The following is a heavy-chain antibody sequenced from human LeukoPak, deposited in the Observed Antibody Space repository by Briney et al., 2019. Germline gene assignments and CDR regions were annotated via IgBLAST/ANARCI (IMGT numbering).Heavy chain of an antibody. CDR3: ARAVVAASTPSDY. CDR1: GFTFNSYA. J-gene: IGHJ4*02. V-gene: IGHV3-30-3*01. Sequence: GGSLRLSCVGSGFTFNSYAFHWVRQAPGMGLEWVAVISSEGTFKYYADSVKGRFTISRDKSKKTLSLQMNSLKTEDTAVYYCARAVVAASTPSDYWGQGTLVTVSS. CDR2: ISSEGTFK. D-gene: IGHD2-15*01.